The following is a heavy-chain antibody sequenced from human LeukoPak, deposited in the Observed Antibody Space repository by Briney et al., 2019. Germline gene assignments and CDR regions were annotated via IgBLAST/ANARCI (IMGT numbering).Heavy chain of an antibody. D-gene: IGHD6-6*01. J-gene: IGHJ4*02. V-gene: IGHV4-4*09. Sequence: SETLSLTCTVSGGSISSYYWSWIRQPPGKGLEWIGHIYTSGSTNYNPSLKSRVTISVDTSKNQFSLKLSSVTAADTAVYYCATLYSSSSMDYWGQGTLVTVSS. CDR1: GGSISSYY. CDR3: ATLYSSSSMDY. CDR2: IYTSGST.